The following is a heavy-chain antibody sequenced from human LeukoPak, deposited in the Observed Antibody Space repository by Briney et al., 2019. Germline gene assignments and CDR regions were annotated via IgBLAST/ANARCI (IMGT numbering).Heavy chain of an antibody. D-gene: IGHD3-10*01. V-gene: IGHV3-48*03. CDR3: ARGEVYGSGSYCLFDY. Sequence: GGPLRLSCAASGFMFSTYEMNWVRQAPGKGLEWLSYISYNSRSIKYADSVKGRFTISRDNAKNSLYLQMNSLRAGDTAVYYCARGEVYGSGSYCLFDYWGQGTLVTVSS. CDR2: ISYNSRSI. J-gene: IGHJ4*02. CDR1: GFMFSTYE.